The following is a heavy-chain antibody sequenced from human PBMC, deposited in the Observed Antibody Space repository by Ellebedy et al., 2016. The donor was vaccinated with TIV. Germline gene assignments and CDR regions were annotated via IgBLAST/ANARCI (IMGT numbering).Heavy chain of an antibody. V-gene: IGHV3-15*01. Sequence: GESLKISXAASGFTFSNAWMSWVRQAPGKGLEWVGRIKSKTDGGTTDYAAPVKGRFTISRDDSKNTLYLQMNSLKTEDTALYYCTTSADCSSTSCYTGIDYWGQGTLVTVSS. J-gene: IGHJ4*02. CDR3: TTSADCSSTSCYTGIDY. D-gene: IGHD2-2*02. CDR1: GFTFSNAW. CDR2: IKSKTDGGTT.